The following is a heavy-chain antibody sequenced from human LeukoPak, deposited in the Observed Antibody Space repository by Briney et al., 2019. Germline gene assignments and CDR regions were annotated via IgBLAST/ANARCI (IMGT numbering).Heavy chain of an antibody. CDR1: GFIFDNYG. D-gene: IGHD1-26*01. CDR2: TNWNGGST. Sequence: GGSLRLSCAASGFIFDNYGMTWVRQAPGKVLEWVSGTNWNGGSTGYADSVKGRFIISRDNAKNCLYLQMNSLRAEDTALYHCARVHTAGGYSGTDYWGQGTLVTVSS. CDR3: ARVHTAGGYSGTDY. J-gene: IGHJ4*02. V-gene: IGHV3-20*01.